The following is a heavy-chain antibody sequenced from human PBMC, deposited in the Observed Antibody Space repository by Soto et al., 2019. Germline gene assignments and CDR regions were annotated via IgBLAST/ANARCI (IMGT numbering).Heavy chain of an antibody. Sequence: PSETLSLTCTVSGGSISSGGYYWSWIRQHPGKGLEWIGYIYYSGSTYYNPSLKSRVTISVDTSKNQFSLKLSSVTAADTAVYYCARVRRVAARSVVLSWFDPWGQGTLVTVSS. J-gene: IGHJ5*02. V-gene: IGHV4-31*03. CDR2: IYYSGST. CDR3: ARVRRVAARSVVLSWFDP. CDR1: GGSISSGGYY. D-gene: IGHD6-6*01.